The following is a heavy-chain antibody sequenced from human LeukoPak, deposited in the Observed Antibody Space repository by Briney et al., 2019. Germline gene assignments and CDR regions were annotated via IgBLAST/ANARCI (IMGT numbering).Heavy chain of an antibody. J-gene: IGHJ6*02. D-gene: IGHD5-18*01. CDR2: ISSSSSYI. V-gene: IGHV3-21*01. CDR3: AREVYSYGYYYYGMDV. CDR1: GFTFSSYS. Sequence: PGGSLRLSCAASGFTFSSYSMTWVRQAPGKGLEWVSSISSSSSYIYYADSVKGRFTISRDNAKNSLYLQMNSLRAEDTAVYYCAREVYSYGYYYYGMDVWGQGTTVTVSS.